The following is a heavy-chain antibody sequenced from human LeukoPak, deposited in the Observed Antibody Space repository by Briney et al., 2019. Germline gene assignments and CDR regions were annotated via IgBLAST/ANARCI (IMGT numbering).Heavy chain of an antibody. V-gene: IGHV4-39*07. CDR3: ARLSYSGSYPGY. CDR2: GDYSGGT. D-gene: IGHD1-26*01. J-gene: IGHJ4*02. Sequence: SQALSLTFTVSGGSISSGGYYWAWIRQPPGKGLEWIASGDYSGGTYYNPSLESRVAISADMSKNQFSLKLSSVTAADTAVYYCARLSYSGSYPGYWGQGTLVTVSS. CDR1: GGSISSGGYY.